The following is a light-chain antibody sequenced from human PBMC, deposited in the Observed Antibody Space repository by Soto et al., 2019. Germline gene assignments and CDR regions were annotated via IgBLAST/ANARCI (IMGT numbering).Light chain of an antibody. V-gene: IGKV3-20*01. CDR2: DAS. CDR3: QQYGNSAWT. CDR1: QSVSSY. Sequence: EIVLTQSPATLSLSPGERPTLSCRASQSVSSYLAWYQQKPGQTPRLLIFDASSRATGIPDRFSGSGSGTDFTLTISRLEPEDFAVYYCQQYGNSAWTFGQGTKVDIK. J-gene: IGKJ1*01.